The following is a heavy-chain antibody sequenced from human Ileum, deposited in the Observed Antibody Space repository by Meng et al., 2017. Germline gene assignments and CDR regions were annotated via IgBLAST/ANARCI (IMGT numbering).Heavy chain of an antibody. CDR2: IYYSGST. D-gene: IGHD6-6*01. V-gene: IGHV4-61*01. J-gene: IGHJ4*02. Sequence: QVQLQESGPRLVRPSETLSLACTVSGGSVSSGSYYWSWIRQPPGKGLEWIGHIYYSGSTNYNPSLKSRVTISVDMSKNQLSLKLNSVTAADTAIYFCARSSTSPASYFFDYWGQGTLVTVSS. CDR1: GGSVSSGSYY. CDR3: ARSSTSPASYFFDY.